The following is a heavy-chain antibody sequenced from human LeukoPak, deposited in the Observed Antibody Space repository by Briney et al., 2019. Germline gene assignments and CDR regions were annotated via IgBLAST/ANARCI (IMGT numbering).Heavy chain of an antibody. J-gene: IGHJ5*02. CDR2: IYYSGST. CDR1: GGSISSGDYY. V-gene: IGHV4-30-4*01. Sequence: SETLSLTCTVSGGSISSGDYYWSWIRQPPGKGLEWFGYIYYSGSTYYNPSLKSRVTISVDTSKNQFSLKLSSVTAADTGVYYCARDGASTSWPPRWFDPWGQGTLVTVS. D-gene: IGHD2-2*01. CDR3: ARDGASTSWPPRWFDP.